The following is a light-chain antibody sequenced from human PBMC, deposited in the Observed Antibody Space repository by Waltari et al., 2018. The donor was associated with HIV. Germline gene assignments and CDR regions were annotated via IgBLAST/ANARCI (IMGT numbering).Light chain of an antibody. Sequence: IQMSQSPSSLSASMSDKITITCQANEDIVTFLNWYQQKPGKAPKLLIYGASNLQSGVPSRFSGSGSGTFFSLTITSPRPEDAASYYCQQFRSLPRTFGQGTKLDIK. J-gene: IGKJ2*01. V-gene: IGKV1-33*01. CDR2: GAS. CDR1: EDIVTF. CDR3: QQFRSLPRT.